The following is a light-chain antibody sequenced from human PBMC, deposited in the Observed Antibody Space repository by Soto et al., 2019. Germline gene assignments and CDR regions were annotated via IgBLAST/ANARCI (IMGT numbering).Light chain of an antibody. V-gene: IGLV1-40*01. CDR3: QSHDSSLSGYV. CDR1: SSNIGTGYD. J-gene: IGLJ1*01. CDR2: GNS. Sequence: QSVLTQPPSVSGAPGQRVTICCTGSSSNIGTGYDVHWYQQLPGTAPKLLIYGNSNRPSGVPDRFSGSKSGTSASLAITGLQAEDEADYYCQSHDSSLSGYVVGTGTKVTVL.